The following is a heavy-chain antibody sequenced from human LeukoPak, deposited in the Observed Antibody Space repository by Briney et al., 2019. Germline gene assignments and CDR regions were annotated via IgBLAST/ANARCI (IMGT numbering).Heavy chain of an antibody. V-gene: IGHV3-30*19. D-gene: IGHD4-17*01. CDR1: GFTFSSYG. J-gene: IGHJ4*02. CDR2: MSYDGYSK. Sequence: GGSLRLSCAASGFTFSSYGMHWVRQAPGKGLEWVAVMSYDGYSKTYSDSVKGRFTISRDNSKNTLYLQMNSLRVEDTAVYYCARAYGAERGYWGQGTLVTVSS. CDR3: ARAYGAERGY.